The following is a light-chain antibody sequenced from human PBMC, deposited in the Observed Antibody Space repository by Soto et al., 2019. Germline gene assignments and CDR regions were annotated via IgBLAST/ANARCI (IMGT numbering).Light chain of an antibody. CDR3: QQYGTSPCT. J-gene: IGKJ3*01. CDR1: QCVNNNS. CDR2: GAS. Sequence: EIVLTQSPGTLSLSPGERATRSCRASQCVNNNSLGWYQQKPGQTPRLLIYGASNRATGIPNRFSGSGSGTDFTHTISSRDPEDFAVDYCQQYGTSPCTFGPGTKVDIK. V-gene: IGKV3-20*01.